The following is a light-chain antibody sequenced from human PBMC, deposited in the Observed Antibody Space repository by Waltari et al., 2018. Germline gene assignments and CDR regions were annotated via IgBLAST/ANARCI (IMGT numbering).Light chain of an antibody. Sequence: DIVMTQSPDSLAVSLGDRATIYCRSRQSVLYNSNDKNYVAWDQQKPGQPPRLLIYWACTRESGVPDRFSGSGAGTDFTHTNSYLQAEEVADYYYQQYYRSRTFGQGTKVEIK. CDR1: QSVLYNSNDKNY. V-gene: IGKV4-1*01. J-gene: IGKJ1*01. CDR3: QQYYRSRT. CDR2: WAC.